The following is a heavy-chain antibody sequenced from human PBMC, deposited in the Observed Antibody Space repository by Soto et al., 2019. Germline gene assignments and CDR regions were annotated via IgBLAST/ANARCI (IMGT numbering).Heavy chain of an antibody. CDR2: IDPSDSYT. Sequence: PGESLKISCKGSGYSFTSYWISWVRQVPGKGLEWMGRIDPSDSYTNYSPSFQGHVTISADKSISTAYLQWSSLKASDTAMYYCARLPEQLIAARLLDNYGMDVWGQGTTVTVSS. V-gene: IGHV5-10-1*01. J-gene: IGHJ6*02. D-gene: IGHD6-6*01. CDR3: ARLPEQLIAARLLDNYGMDV. CDR1: GYSFTSYW.